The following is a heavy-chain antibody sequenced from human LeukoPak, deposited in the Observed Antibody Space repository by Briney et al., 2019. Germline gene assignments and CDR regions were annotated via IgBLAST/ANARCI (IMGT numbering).Heavy chain of an antibody. V-gene: IGHV4-59*12. Sequence: PSETLSLTCTVSGGSISSYYWSWIRQPPGKGLEWIGYIYYSGSTNYNPSLKSRVTISVDTSKNQFSLKLSSVTAADTAVYYCAREQYYYDSSGQFEYFQHWGQGTLVTVSS. CDR1: GGSISSYY. J-gene: IGHJ1*01. CDR2: IYYSGST. CDR3: AREQYYYDSSGQFEYFQH. D-gene: IGHD3-22*01.